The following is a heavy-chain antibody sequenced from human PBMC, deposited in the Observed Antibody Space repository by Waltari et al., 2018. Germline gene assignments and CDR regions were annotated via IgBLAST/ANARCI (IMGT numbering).Heavy chain of an antibody. Sequence: QLQLQESGPGPVKPSETLSLTCRVSGGSIDTPKNYWSWIRQPPGQGLEWIGTISYAVTPYTHPSLRSRLTMSRDTSKNQLSLTLGSTTAADTAVYYCATYIGASVGTAAFDVWGQGTMVTVSS. V-gene: IGHV4-39*01. J-gene: IGHJ3*01. CDR3: ATYIGASVGTAAFDV. D-gene: IGHD5-12*01. CDR2: ISYAVTP. CDR1: GGSIDTPKNY.